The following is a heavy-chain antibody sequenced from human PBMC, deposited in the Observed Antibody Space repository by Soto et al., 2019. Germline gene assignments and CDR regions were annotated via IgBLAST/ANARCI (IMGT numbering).Heavy chain of an antibody. V-gene: IGHV4-59*01. CDR1: GGSISRYF. J-gene: IGHJ5*02. CDR3: AHFSYLEWFDP. D-gene: IGHD3-10*01. Sequence: TLSLTCTVSGGSISRYFWSWIRQSPGKGLEWIGYIFYTGSTTYNPSLKSRVTISIDTSKNQFSLKLSSLTAADTAVYYCAHFSYLEWFDPWGQGTLVTVSS. CDR2: IFYTGST.